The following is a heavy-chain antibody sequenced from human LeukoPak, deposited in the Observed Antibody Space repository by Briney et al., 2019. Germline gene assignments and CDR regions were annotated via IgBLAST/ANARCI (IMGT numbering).Heavy chain of an antibody. CDR2: INSDGSST. CDR1: GFTFSSYW. D-gene: IGHD3-10*01. CDR3: ARRFSGSYYKPSSGMDV. J-gene: IGHJ6*02. Sequence: GGSLRLSCAASGFTFSSYWMHWVRQAPGKGLVWVSRINSDGSSTSYADSVKGRFTISRDNAKNTLYLQMNSLRAEDTAVYYCARRFSGSYYKPSSGMDVWGQGTTVTVSS. V-gene: IGHV3-74*01.